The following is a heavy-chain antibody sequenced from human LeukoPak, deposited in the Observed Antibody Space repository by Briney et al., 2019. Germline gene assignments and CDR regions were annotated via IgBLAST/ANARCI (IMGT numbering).Heavy chain of an antibody. J-gene: IGHJ4*02. CDR1: GFTFSGYG. D-gene: IGHD5-24*01. Sequence: PGRPLRLSCAASGFTFSGYGMHWVRQAPGKGLEWVAVIWYDGSNEYYAESVQGRFTIFRDIPKNTLYLQMNSLRAEDTAIYYCARDSARDAYNYYFDYWGQGTLVTVSS. V-gene: IGHV3-33*01. CDR3: ARDSARDAYNYYFDY. CDR2: IWYDGSNE.